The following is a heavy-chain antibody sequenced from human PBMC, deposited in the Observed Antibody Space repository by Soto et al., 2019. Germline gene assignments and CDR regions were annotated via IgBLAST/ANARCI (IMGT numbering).Heavy chain of an antibody. CDR3: AKDLSSGWENFDY. J-gene: IGHJ4*02. CDR1: GFTFSSYG. V-gene: IGHV3-30*18. D-gene: IGHD6-19*01. CDR2: ISYDGSNK. Sequence: GGSLRLSCAASGFTFSSYGMHWVRQAPGKGLEWVVVISYDGSNKYYADSVKGRFTISRDNSKNTLYLQMNSLRAEDTAVYYCAKDLSSGWENFDYWGQGTLVTVSS.